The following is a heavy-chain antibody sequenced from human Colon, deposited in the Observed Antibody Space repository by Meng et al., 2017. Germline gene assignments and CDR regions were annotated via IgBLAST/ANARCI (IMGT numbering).Heavy chain of an antibody. CDR2: ISNSGKT. V-gene: IGHV4-4*02. D-gene: IGHD7-27*01. J-gene: IGHJ4*02. CDR3: ARERMRELGLFDY. Sequence: QLQQQESGPGLVQPSGTLSLACAVSGDSIGNSKWWSWLRQSPGKGLEWIGEISNSGKTVYSPSLKSRVTISLDKSSNHFSLTLSPVTAADTAIYFCARERMRELGLFDYWGQGALVTVSS. CDR1: GDSIGNSKW.